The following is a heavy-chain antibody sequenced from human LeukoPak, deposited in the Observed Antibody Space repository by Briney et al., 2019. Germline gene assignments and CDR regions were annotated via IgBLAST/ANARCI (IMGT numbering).Heavy chain of an antibody. Sequence: GGSLRLSREASGFTFSPYEMIWVRQAPGKGLEWISYISSSGSVTFYADSVRGRFIISRDNAKSSLYLQMNSLRSDDTAVYYCARVFRGSSPPTRGYWGQGTLVTVSS. CDR1: GFTFSPYE. CDR3: ARVFRGSSPPTRGY. CDR2: ISSSGSVT. D-gene: IGHD1-26*01. V-gene: IGHV3-48*03. J-gene: IGHJ4*02.